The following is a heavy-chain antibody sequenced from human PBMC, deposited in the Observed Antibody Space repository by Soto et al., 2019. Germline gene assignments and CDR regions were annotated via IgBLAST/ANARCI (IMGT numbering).Heavy chain of an antibody. J-gene: IGHJ4*02. CDR3: ARGLRKVTMVRGVIITGARVDY. Sequence: QVQLQQWGAGLLKPSETLSLTCAFYGGSFSGYYWSWSRQPPGKGLEWIGEINHSGSTNYNPSLKSRVTISVDTSKNQFALKLSAVTAADTAVYYCARGLRKVTMVRGVIITGARVDYWGQGTLVTVSS. CDR1: GGSFSGYY. V-gene: IGHV4-34*01. CDR2: INHSGST. D-gene: IGHD3-10*01.